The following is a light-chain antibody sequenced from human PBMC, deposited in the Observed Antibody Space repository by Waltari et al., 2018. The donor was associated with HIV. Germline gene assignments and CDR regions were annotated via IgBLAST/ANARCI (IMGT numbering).Light chain of an antibody. CDR3: SSYAATNTLV. Sequence: QSALTQPPSASGSPGQSVTISCTGTSSDVGTYNYVSWYQQHPGKAPKRMIYEVNKRPSGVPDRFSGSKSGNTASLTVSGLQAEDEAEYYCSSYAATNTLVFGGGTKVTVL. CDR1: SSDVGTYNY. J-gene: IGLJ3*02. CDR2: EVN. V-gene: IGLV2-8*01.